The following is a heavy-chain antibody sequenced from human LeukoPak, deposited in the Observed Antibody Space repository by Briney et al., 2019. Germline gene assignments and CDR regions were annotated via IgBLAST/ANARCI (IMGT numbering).Heavy chain of an antibody. Sequence: GGSLRLSCAASGFTFGDYYTTWIRQAPGKGLEWVSYISSRSGSSIYYGDSVKGRFTVSRDNAKNSLYLQMNSLRGEDTAVYYCARVGYSGSPGDYWGQGTLVTVSS. V-gene: IGHV3-11*04. CDR1: GFTFGDYY. CDR2: ISSRSGSSI. D-gene: IGHD1-26*01. CDR3: ARVGYSGSPGDY. J-gene: IGHJ4*02.